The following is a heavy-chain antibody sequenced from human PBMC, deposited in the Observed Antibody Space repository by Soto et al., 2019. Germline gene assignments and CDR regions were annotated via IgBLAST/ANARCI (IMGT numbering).Heavy chain of an antibody. J-gene: IGHJ4*02. D-gene: IGHD5-18*01. CDR3: ARDVGYGLIDY. CDR1: GDTFTSYG. Sequence: PVKLSCKASGDTFTSYGISWVRQAPGQGLEWMGWINAYNGNTNYAQKLQGRVTMTTDTSTSTAYMELRSLRSDDTAVYYCARDVGYGLIDYWGQGTLVTVSS. CDR2: INAYNGNT. V-gene: IGHV1-18*01.